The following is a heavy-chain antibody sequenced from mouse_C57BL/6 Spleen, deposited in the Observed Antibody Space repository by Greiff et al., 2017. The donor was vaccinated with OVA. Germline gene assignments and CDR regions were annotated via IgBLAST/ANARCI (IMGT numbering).Heavy chain of an antibody. Sequence: EVNLVESGGDLVKPGGSLKLSCAASGFTFSSYGMSWVRQTPDKRLEWVATISSGGSYTYYTDSVKGRFTISRDNAKNTLYLQMSSLKSEDTTMYYWARQGTGSVAYWGQGTLVTVSA. J-gene: IGHJ3*01. CDR2: ISSGGSYT. D-gene: IGHD4-1*01. V-gene: IGHV5-6*01. CDR1: GFTFSSYG. CDR3: ARQGTGSVAY.